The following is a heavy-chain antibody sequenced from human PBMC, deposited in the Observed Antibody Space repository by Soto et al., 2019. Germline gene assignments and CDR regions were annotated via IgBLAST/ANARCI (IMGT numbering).Heavy chain of an antibody. J-gene: IGHJ4*02. CDR1: GFTFTSYG. D-gene: IGHD3-10*01. CDR3: ARPDLSGSYYRPFFDQ. CDR2: IWYDGIKK. Sequence: QVQLVESGGGVVQPGRSLRLSCAVSGFTFTSYGMHWVRQAPGKGLEWVALIWYDGIKKFYADSVKGRFTISRDNSQNILYLQLSRWSAEDTSVYYCARPDLSGSYYRPFFDQWGQGTLVTVSS. V-gene: IGHV3-33*08.